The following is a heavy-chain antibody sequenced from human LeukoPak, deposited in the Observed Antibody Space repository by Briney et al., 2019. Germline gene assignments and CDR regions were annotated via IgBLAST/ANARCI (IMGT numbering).Heavy chain of an antibody. CDR1: GFTFSSYE. Sequence: GGSLRLSCAASGFTFSSYEMNWVRQAPGKGLEWVSYISSSGSTIYYADSVKGRFTISRDNAKNSLYLQMNSLRVEDTAVYYCARDVYGSGNSDYWGQGTLATVSS. V-gene: IGHV3-48*03. D-gene: IGHD3-10*01. CDR3: ARDVYGSGNSDY. CDR2: ISSSGSTI. J-gene: IGHJ4*02.